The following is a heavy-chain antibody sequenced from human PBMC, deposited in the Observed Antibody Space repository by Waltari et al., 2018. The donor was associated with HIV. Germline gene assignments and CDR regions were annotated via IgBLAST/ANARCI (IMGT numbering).Heavy chain of an antibody. Sequence: QVQLQESGPRLVKPAETLSLTCSVSGGSMNPYYWSWVRKPPGKGLEWIGYVQYTGGTNSNPSLKSRVSTSVDTSKNQFTLSLRSVTAADTATYYCAKNPGGSTTGLIGEFDYWGQGTLVTVPS. CDR2: VQYTGGT. D-gene: IGHD3-10*01. CDR3: AKNPGGSTTGLIGEFDY. J-gene: IGHJ4*02. V-gene: IGHV4-59*03. CDR1: GGSMNPYY.